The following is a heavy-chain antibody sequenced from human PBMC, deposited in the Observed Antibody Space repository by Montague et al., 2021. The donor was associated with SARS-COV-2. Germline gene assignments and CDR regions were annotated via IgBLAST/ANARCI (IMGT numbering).Heavy chain of an antibody. CDR1: RGSFHIFS. J-gene: IGHJ4*02. CDR2: IDHRGNT. Sequence: SETLSLTCAVYRGSFHIFSWGWIRQSPEKGLEWIGEIDHRGNTNYNPSLKSRVTISVDTSKNQLSLNLTSVTAADTAIYYCARGTRVVGITPGFRYWGQGTQVAVSS. V-gene: IGHV4-34*01. CDR3: ARGTRVVGITPGFRY. D-gene: IGHD2-21*01.